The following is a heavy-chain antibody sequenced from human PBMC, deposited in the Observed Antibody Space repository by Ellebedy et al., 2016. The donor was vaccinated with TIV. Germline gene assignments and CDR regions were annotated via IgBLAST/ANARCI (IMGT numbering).Heavy chain of an antibody. Sequence: GGSLRLSCTASGFSFSRYSINWVRQVPGKGLEWVSSISSTSSHIYYAESVKGRFTISRDNAKNSVYLQMNSLRVEDTAVYYCARDRCQEGTNYLCRRGLDPWGQGTLVAVSS. D-gene: IGHD1-7*01. CDR3: ARDRCQEGTNYLCRRGLDP. CDR2: ISSTSSHI. V-gene: IGHV3-21*01. CDR1: GFSFSRYS. J-gene: IGHJ5*02.